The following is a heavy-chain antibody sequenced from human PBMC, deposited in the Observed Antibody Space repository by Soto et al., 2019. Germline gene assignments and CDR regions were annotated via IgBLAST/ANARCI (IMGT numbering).Heavy chain of an antibody. CDR1: EDTFTRYV. CDR3: ATSTIDTTTWKQYFYGMDV. V-gene: IGHV1-3*01. J-gene: IGHJ6*02. D-gene: IGHD1-1*01. Sequence: ASVKVSCKASEDTFTRYVIHWVRQAPGQRLEWMGWINAGNGNTKYSQNFQGRLTITRDASACTAYMELSSLRSQDTAVYYCATSTIDTTTWKQYFYGMDVWGQGSTVTVSS. CDR2: INAGNGNT.